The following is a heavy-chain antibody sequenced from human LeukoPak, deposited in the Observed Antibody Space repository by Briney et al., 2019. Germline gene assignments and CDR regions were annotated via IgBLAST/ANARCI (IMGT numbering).Heavy chain of an antibody. CDR1: GYSFTSYW. V-gene: IGHV5-51*01. CDR2: IYPDDSDT. J-gene: IGHJ4*02. D-gene: IGHD6-19*01. CDR3: ARQRRSSGWPNDY. Sequence: GESLKISCTGSGYSFTSYWIAWVRQMPGKGLEWMGIIYPDDSDTRYSPSFQGQVTITADKSISTAYLQWSSLKASDNAMYYCARQRRSSGWPNDYWGQGTLVTVSS.